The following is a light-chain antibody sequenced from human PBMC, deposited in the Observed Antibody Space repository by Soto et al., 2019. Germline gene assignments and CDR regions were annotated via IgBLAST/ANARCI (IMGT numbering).Light chain of an antibody. CDR2: EVS. CDR3: ASYTSSSSYV. CDR1: ISDVGGYNY. J-gene: IGLJ1*01. Sequence: QAVLTQPASLSGSPGQSINISCTGTISDVGGYNYVSWYQQHPGKAPKLMIYEVSNRPSGVSNRFSGSKSGNTASLTISGLQTEDEADYYCASYTSSSSYVFGTGTKVTVL. V-gene: IGLV2-14*01.